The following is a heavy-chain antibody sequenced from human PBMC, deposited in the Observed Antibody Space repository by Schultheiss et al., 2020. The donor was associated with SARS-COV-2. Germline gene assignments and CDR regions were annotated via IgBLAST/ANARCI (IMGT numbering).Heavy chain of an antibody. J-gene: IGHJ4*02. CDR2: LSNDGSNK. CDR3: ARGVSSSWYYFDY. D-gene: IGHD6-13*01. Sequence: GGSLRLSCGASGFTFGSYAMHWVRQAPGKGLEWVAVLSNDGSNKYYADSVKGRFTISRDNAKNSLYLQMNSLRAEDTALYYCARGVSSSWYYFDYWGQGALVTVSS. CDR1: GFTFGSYA. V-gene: IGHV3-30-3*01.